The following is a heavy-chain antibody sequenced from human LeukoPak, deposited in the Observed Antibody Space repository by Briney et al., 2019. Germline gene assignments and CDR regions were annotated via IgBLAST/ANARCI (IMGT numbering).Heavy chain of an antibody. CDR2: ISSSGSTI. V-gene: IGHV3-48*03. J-gene: IGHJ4*02. CDR1: GLTFRSYV. D-gene: IGHD1/OR15-1a*01. Sequence: GGSLRLSCAASGLTFRSYVMNWVRQAPGKGLEWVSYISSSGSTIYYADSVKGRFTISRDHAKNSLYLQMNSLRAEDTAVYYCARGASWWEQQRYFDYWGQGTLVTVSS. CDR3: ARGASWWEQQRYFDY.